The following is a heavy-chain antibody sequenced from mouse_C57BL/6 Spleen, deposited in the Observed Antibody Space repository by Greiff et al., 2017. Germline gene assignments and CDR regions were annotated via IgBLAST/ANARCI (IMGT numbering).Heavy chain of an antibody. J-gene: IGHJ3*01. CDR2: IDPSDSET. CDR1: GYTFTSYW. D-gene: IGHD2-1*01. CDR3: SREGIYGNYWFAY. Sequence: QVQLQQPGAELVRPGSSVKLSCKASGYTFTSYWMHWVKQRPIQGLEWIGNIDPSDSETHYNHTFKDQATLTVDKSSSTAYMQLSSLTTVNSAVSDCSREGIYGNYWFAYWGQGTLVTVSA. V-gene: IGHV1-52*01.